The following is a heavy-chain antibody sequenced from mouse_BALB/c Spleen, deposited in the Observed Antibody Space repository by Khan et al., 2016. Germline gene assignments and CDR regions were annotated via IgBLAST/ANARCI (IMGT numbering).Heavy chain of an antibody. CDR2: ISHSGST. J-gene: IGHJ2*01. CDR1: GYSITSDFA. D-gene: IGHD1-1*01. Sequence: EVQLQESGPGLVKPSQSLSLTCTVTGYSITSDFAWNWIRQFPGNKLEWMGYISHSGSTSYNPSLKSRFFITRDTSKNQFFLQLNSVTAEDSATYYCARGYYYGKGYFDDWGQGTTLTVSS. V-gene: IGHV3-2*02. CDR3: ARGYYYGKGYFDD.